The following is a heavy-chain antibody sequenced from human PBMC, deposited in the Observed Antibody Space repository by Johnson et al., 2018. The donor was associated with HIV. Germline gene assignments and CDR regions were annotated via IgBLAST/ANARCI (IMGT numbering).Heavy chain of an antibody. V-gene: IGHV3-7*01. CDR3: ARDRFPYYDFWSGYYRGAFDI. J-gene: IGHJ3*02. CDR2: IKQDGSEK. CDR1: GFTFSSYW. D-gene: IGHD3-3*01. Sequence: VQLVESGGGVVQPGRSLRLSCAASGFTFSSYWMSWVRQAPGKGLEWVANIKQDGSEKYYVDSVKGRFTISRANAKNSLYLQMNSLRAEDTAVYYCARDRFPYYDFWSGYYRGAFDIWGQGTMVTVSS.